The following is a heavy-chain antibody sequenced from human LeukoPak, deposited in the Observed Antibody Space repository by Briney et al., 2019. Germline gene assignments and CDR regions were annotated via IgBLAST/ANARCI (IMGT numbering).Heavy chain of an antibody. CDR3: ARQRSSYYFDS. J-gene: IGHJ4*02. D-gene: IGHD6-19*01. V-gene: IGHV3-11*01. Sequence: PGGALRLSCAVSGFTFSDHYVSWIRQAPGKGLDWLSYISPSGITTKYADSVKGRFTVSRDNAKNSVFLQLNNLRVEDTAVYFCARQRSSYYFDSWGQGTLVTVSS. CDR2: ISPSGITT. CDR1: GFTFSDHY.